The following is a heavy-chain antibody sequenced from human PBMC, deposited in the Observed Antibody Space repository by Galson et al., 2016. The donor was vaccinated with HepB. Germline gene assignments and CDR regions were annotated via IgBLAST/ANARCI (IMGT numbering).Heavy chain of an antibody. CDR1: GFSLSTSAVG. D-gene: IGHD3-9*01. Sequence: PALVKPTQTLTLTCTFSGFSLSTSAVGVGWIRQPPGKALEWLTFIYWDDYKRYSPSLKDRLTITKDTSKNQVVLNMTNMDPVETDTYYCAHATGFDFDYWGQGTLVTVSS. CDR2: IYWDDYK. J-gene: IGHJ4*02. CDR3: AHATGFDFDY. V-gene: IGHV2-5*02.